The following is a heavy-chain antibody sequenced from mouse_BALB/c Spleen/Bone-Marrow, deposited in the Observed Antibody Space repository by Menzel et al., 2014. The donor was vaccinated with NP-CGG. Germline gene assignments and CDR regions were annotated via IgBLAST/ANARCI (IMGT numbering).Heavy chain of an antibody. J-gene: IGHJ3*01. CDR1: GFDFSRYY. CDR3: ARPRYYGSIFAY. V-gene: IGHV4-1*02. Sequence: VQLKQSGGGLVQPGGSLKLSCAASGFDFSRYYMSWVRQAPGKGLEWIGEINPDSSPINYTPSLKDKFIISRDNAKNTLYLQMSKVRSEDTALYYCARPRYYGSIFAYWGQGTLVTVSA. D-gene: IGHD1-1*01. CDR2: INPDSSPI.